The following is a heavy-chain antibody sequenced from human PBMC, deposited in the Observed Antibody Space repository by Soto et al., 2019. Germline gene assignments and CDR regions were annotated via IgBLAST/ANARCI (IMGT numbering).Heavy chain of an antibody. J-gene: IGHJ4*02. D-gene: IGHD3-10*01. CDR1: GGSFSGYY. CDR3: AISRGYGAGSYLESY. V-gene: IGHV4-34*01. Sequence: SETLSLSCAVYGGSFSGYYWSWIRQPPGKGLEWIGEINHSGSTNYNPSLKSRVTISVDTSKNQFSLKLSSVTAADTAVYYCAISRGYGAGSYLESYCGQGTLVIVS. CDR2: INHSGST.